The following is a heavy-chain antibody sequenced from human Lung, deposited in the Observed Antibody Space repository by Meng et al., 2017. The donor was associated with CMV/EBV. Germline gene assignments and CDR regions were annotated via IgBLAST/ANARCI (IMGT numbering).Heavy chain of an antibody. CDR3: AKEWLDATTGQFDY. CDR1: GVSISTANW. V-gene: IGHV4-4*02. CDR2: IYRSGST. D-gene: IGHD1-26*01. J-gene: IGHJ4*02. Sequence: VSGVSISTANWWSWLRQPPGKGLEWIGEIYRSGSTNYSPSLKSRVTISIDRSRNQFSLRLTSVTAADTAVYYCAKEWLDATTGQFDYWGQGTLVTVSS.